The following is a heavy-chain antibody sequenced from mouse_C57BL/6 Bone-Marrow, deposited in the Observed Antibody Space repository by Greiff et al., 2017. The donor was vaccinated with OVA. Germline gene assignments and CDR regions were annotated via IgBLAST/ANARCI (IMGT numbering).Heavy chain of an antibody. CDR2: INYDGSST. CDR1: GFTFSDYY. J-gene: IGHJ4*01. D-gene: IGHD4-1*01. CDR3: ARSGTVYAMDY. V-gene: IGHV5-16*01. Sequence: EVKLVESEGGLVQPGSSMKLSCTASGFTFSDYYMAWVRQVPEKGLEWVANINYDGSSTYYLDSLKSRFIISRDNAKNILYLQMSSLKSEDTATYYCARSGTVYAMDYWGQGTSVTVSS.